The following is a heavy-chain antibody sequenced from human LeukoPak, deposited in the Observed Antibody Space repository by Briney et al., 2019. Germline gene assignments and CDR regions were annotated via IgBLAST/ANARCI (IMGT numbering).Heavy chain of an antibody. CDR1: GGSISSSNW. CDR2: IYHSGST. J-gene: IGHJ4*02. CDR3: ARSRLHHTYGSGTNFDY. D-gene: IGHD3-10*01. V-gene: IGHV4-4*02. Sequence: SGTLSLTCAVSGGSISSSNWWSWVRPPPGKGLEWIGEIYHSGSTNYNPSLKSRITISVDKSKNQFSLQLNSVTPEDTAVYYCARSRLHHTYGSGTNFDYWGQGTLVTVSS.